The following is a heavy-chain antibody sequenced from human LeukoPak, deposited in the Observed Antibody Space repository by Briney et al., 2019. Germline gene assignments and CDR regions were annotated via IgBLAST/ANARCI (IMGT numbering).Heavy chain of an antibody. CDR2: ISGSGGST. J-gene: IGHJ4*02. CDR3: AKDLICFGEFNFDY. CDR1: GFTFSSYA. Sequence: PGGSLRLSCAASGFTFSSYAMSWVRQAPGKGLEWVSAISGSGGSTYYADSVKGRFTISRDNSKNTLYLQMNSLRAEDTAEYYCAKDLICFGEFNFDYWGQGTLVTVSS. D-gene: IGHD3-10*01. V-gene: IGHV3-23*01.